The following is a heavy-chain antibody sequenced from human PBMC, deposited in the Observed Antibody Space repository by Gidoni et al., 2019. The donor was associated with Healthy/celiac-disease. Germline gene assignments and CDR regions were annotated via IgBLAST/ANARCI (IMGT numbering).Heavy chain of an antibody. D-gene: IGHD1-1*01. CDR3: ARVLRWATTKPRHYYYGMDV. J-gene: IGHJ6*02. Sequence: QVQLVQSGAEVKKPGASVKVSCKASGYTFTSYDINWVRQATGQGLEWMGWMNPNSGNTGYAQKFQGRVTMTRNTSISTAYMELSSLRSEDTAVYYCARVLRWATTKPRHYYYGMDVWGQGTTVTVSS. CDR2: MNPNSGNT. CDR1: GYTFTSYD. V-gene: IGHV1-8*01.